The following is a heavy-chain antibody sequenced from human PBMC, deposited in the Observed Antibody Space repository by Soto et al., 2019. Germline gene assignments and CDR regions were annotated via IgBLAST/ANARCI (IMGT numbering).Heavy chain of an antibody. CDR3: AKGPEQLVHGVFDY. D-gene: IGHD6-6*01. Sequence: PGGSLRLSCAASGFTLSICVMSWVRQAPGKGLEWVSGIDVGGGGTYYADSVKGRFAISRDNSKNTLYLQMNSLRADDTAVYYCAKGPEQLVHGVFDYWGQGILVTVSS. CDR2: IDVGGGGT. V-gene: IGHV3-23*01. CDR1: GFTLSICV. J-gene: IGHJ4*02.